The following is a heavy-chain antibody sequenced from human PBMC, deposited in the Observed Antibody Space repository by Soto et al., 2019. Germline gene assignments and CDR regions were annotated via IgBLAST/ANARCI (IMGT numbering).Heavy chain of an antibody. CDR1: GFTFSSYA. J-gene: IGHJ6*02. Sequence: GGSLRLSCAASGFTFSSYAMSWVRQAPGKGLEWVSAISGSGGSTYYADSVRGRFTISRDNSKNTLYLQMNSLRAEDTAVYYCAKSPRYYYDSSGYYYPGLDVWGQGTTVTVSS. D-gene: IGHD3-22*01. CDR2: ISGSGGST. V-gene: IGHV3-23*01. CDR3: AKSPRYYYDSSGYYYPGLDV.